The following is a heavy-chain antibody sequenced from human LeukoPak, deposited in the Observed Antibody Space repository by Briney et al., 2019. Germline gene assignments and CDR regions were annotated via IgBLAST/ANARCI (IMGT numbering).Heavy chain of an antibody. Sequence: LPGGSLRLSCAASGFTFSSYGMSWVRQAPGKVLEWVSAISGSGGSTYYADSVKGRFTISRDNSKNTLYLQMNSLRAEDTAVYYCAKDREDIVVVVAATHFDYWGQGTLVTVSS. J-gene: IGHJ4*02. D-gene: IGHD2-15*01. CDR3: AKDREDIVVVVAATHFDY. CDR2: ISGSGGST. V-gene: IGHV3-23*01. CDR1: GFTFSSYG.